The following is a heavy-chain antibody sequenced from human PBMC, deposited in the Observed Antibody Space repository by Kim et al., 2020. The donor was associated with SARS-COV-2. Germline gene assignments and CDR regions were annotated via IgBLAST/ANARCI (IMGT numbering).Heavy chain of an antibody. CDR3: AKTVPYYYDSSGYFDAFDI. Sequence: GGSLRLSCAASGFTFSSYAMSWVRQAPGKGLEWVSAISGSGGSTYYADSVKGRFTISRDNSKNTLYLQMNSLRAEDTAVYYCAKTVPYYYDSSGYFDAFDIWGQGTMVTVSS. CDR2: ISGSGGST. V-gene: IGHV3-23*01. CDR1: GFTFSSYA. J-gene: IGHJ3*02. D-gene: IGHD3-22*01.